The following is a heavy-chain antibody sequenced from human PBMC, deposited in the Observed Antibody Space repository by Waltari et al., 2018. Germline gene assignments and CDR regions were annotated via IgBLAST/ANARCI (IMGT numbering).Heavy chain of an antibody. CDR1: GFTLSSYA. J-gene: IGHJ4*02. Sequence: EVQLLESGGGLVQPGGSLRLSCAASGFTLSSYAMAWVRQAPGKGLEWVSTITASGGATFYADSVKGRFTISRDSSKSTLYLQMNSLRAEDTAVYYCANSNRFDFWGQGTLVTVSS. V-gene: IGHV3-23*01. CDR2: ITASGGAT. CDR3: ANSNRFDF.